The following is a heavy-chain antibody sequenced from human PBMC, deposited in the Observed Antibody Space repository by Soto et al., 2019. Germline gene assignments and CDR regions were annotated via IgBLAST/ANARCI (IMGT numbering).Heavy chain of an antibody. CDR1: GYTFTRYT. CDR3: ARCIATGQLDP. J-gene: IGHJ5*02. V-gene: IGHV1-3*01. CDR2: INPDNGNT. Sequence: QVQLVQSGAEVKKPGALVKISCKASGYTFTRYTMNWVRQAPGQRLEWMGWINPDNGNTKSSQKFQDRVIITRDTSASTAYMDLSSLRSEDTAVYYCARCIATGQLDPWGQGTLVTVSS. D-gene: IGHD2-15*01.